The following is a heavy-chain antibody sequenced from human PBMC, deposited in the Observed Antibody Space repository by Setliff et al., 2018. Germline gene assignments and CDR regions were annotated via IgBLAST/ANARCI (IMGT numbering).Heavy chain of an antibody. Sequence: ASVKVSCKASGYTFTGYYMHWVRQAPGQGLEWMGWINPNSGGTNYAQKFQGRVAMTRDTSISTAYMELSRLRSDDTAVYYCARVYYDSSGSGLDIWGPGTLVTVSS. V-gene: IGHV1-2*02. J-gene: IGHJ4*02. CDR3: ARVYYDSSGSGLDI. CDR2: INPNSGGT. D-gene: IGHD3-22*01. CDR1: GYTFTGYY.